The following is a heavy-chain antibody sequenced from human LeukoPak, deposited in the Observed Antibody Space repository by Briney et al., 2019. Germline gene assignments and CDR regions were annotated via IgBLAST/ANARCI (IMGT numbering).Heavy chain of an antibody. CDR1: GYTFTGYY. J-gene: IGHJ4*02. CDR2: INPNSGGT. D-gene: IGHD1-1*01. V-gene: IGHV1-2*02. CDR3: AREGVDWNHSVYYFDY. Sequence: ASVKVSRKASGYTFTGYYMHWVRQAPGQGLEWMGWINPNSGGTNYAQKFQGRVTMTRDTSISTAYMELSRLRSDDTAVYYCAREGVDWNHSVYYFDYWGQGTLVTVSS.